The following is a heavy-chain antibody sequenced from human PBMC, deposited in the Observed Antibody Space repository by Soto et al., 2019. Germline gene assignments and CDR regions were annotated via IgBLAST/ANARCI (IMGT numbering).Heavy chain of an antibody. CDR3: ARVGCSSTSCSKLNWFDP. D-gene: IGHD2-2*01. J-gene: IGHJ5*02. V-gene: IGHV4-34*01. CDR1: GGSFSGYY. Sequence: SETLSLTCAVYGGSFSGYYWSWIRQPPGKGLEWIGEINHSGSTNYNPSLKSRVTISVDTSKNQFSLKLSSVTAADTAVYYCARVGCSSTSCSKLNWFDPWGQGTLVTVSS. CDR2: INHSGST.